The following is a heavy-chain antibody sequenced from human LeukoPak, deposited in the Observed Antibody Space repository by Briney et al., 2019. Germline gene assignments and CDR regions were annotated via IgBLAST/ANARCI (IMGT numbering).Heavy chain of an antibody. J-gene: IGHJ4*02. CDR3: ARDHYGDYGVDY. V-gene: IGHV3-48*01. CDR1: GFTFSSHS. Sequence: PGGSLRLSCAASGFTFSSHSMNWVRQAPGKGLEWVSYISSSSRTIYYADSVKGRFTISRDNAKNSLYLQMNSLRAEDTAVYYCARDHYGDYGVDYWGQGTLVTVSS. D-gene: IGHD4-17*01. CDR2: ISSSSRTI.